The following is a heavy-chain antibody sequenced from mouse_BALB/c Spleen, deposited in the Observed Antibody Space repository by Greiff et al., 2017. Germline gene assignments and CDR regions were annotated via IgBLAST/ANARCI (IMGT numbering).Heavy chain of an antibody. J-gene: IGHJ3*01. Sequence: EVKLMESGGGLVKPGGSLKLSCAASGFTFSSYAMSWVRQTPEKRLEWVASISSGGSTYYPDSVKGRFTISRDNARNILYLQMSSLRSEDTAMYYCARGDYDYDEMAWFAYWGQGTLVTVSA. CDR2: ISSGGST. V-gene: IGHV5-6-5*01. D-gene: IGHD2-4*01. CDR3: ARGDYDYDEMAWFAY. CDR1: GFTFSSYA.